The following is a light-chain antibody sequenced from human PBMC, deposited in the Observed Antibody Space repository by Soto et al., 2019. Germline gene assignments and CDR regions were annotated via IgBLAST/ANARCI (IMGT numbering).Light chain of an antibody. CDR2: DAS. V-gene: IGKV1-5*01. J-gene: IGKJ1*01. Sequence: DIQMTQSPSTLSASVGDRVTITCWASQGIISWLAWYQQKPGKAPKLLIYDASSLESGVPSRFSGSGSGTEFTLTISSLQPDDFATYYCQQYNSYIWTFGQGTKVEIK. CDR3: QQYNSYIWT. CDR1: QGIISW.